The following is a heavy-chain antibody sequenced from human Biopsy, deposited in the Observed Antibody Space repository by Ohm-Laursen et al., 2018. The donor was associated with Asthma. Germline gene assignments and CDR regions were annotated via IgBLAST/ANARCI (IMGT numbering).Heavy chain of an antibody. CDR3: ARGLLGMDV. D-gene: IGHD2-15*01. J-gene: IGHJ6*02. Sequence: ASVKVSCKASGYIFTSHAMNWVRQAPGQGLEWMGRINTNTGNPTYAQGFTGRFVFSLDTSVSKAYLQISSLKADDTAVYYCARGLLGMDVWGQGTTVTVSS. CDR1: GYIFTSHA. V-gene: IGHV7-4-1*02. CDR2: INTNTGNP.